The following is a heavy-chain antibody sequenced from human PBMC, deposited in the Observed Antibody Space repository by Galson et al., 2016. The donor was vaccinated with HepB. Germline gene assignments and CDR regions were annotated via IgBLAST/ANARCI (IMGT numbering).Heavy chain of an antibody. V-gene: IGHV3-30*04. J-gene: IGHJ4*02. D-gene: IGHD2-15*01. Sequence: SLRLSCAASGFTFSNYAVHWVRQAPGKGLQWVALISYDGNINYYADSVKGRFTISRDNSKNTLYLQMNSLRAEDTAVYYCTRDSAYCSGGSCYRGGYFEHWGQGTLVTVSP. CDR1: GFTFSNYA. CDR2: ISYDGNIN. CDR3: TRDSAYCSGGSCYRGGYFEH.